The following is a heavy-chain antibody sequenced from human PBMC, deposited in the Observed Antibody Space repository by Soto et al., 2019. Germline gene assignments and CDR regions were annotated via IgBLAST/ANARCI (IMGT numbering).Heavy chain of an antibody. CDR2: INPNGGST. J-gene: IGHJ3*01. Sequence: QVQLVQSGAEVKKPGASVRVSCKASGYTFTNYYIDWVRQAPGQGLEWMGIINPNGGSTTYVQKFQGRATMTRDTSTSTVYMELSRLRSEDTAVYYCARAACTTVTNRLNDVFDVWGQGTMVTVSS. D-gene: IGHD4-4*01. CDR1: GYTFTNYY. CDR3: ARAACTTVTNRLNDVFDV. V-gene: IGHV1-46*03.